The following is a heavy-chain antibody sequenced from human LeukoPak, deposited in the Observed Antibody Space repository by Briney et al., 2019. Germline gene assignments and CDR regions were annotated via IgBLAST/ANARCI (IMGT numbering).Heavy chain of an antibody. CDR3: VRESSAGRHIFRNYCGVDV. D-gene: IGHD6-13*01. V-gene: IGHV4-39*07. CDR2: IYFSGSA. Sequence: SETLSLTCSVSGGPISNSMTYWGWIRQSPGKGLEWIGSIYFSGSAYYNPSLQSRVTISIDRSKNEFSLNVNSMTAADTAVYYCVRESSAGRHIFRNYCGVDVWGQGTTVSVSS. J-gene: IGHJ6*02. CDR1: GGPISNSMTY.